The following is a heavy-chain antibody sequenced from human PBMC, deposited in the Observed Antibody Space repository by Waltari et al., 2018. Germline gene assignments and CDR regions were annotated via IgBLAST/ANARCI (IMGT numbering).Heavy chain of an antibody. Sequence: QLQLQESGPGLVKPSETLSLSCSVSGDSISSSNYYWGWISQPPGKGREWSASVYYSGTTYYNPSLKSRVTISADTSRNPFYLRLTSVTATDTAVYYCARSSAGMPRWLGDYWGQGILVTVSS. D-gene: IGHD5-12*01. J-gene: IGHJ4*02. CDR3: ARSSAGMPRWLGDY. CDR2: VYYSGTT. V-gene: IGHV4-39*01. CDR1: GDSISSSNYY.